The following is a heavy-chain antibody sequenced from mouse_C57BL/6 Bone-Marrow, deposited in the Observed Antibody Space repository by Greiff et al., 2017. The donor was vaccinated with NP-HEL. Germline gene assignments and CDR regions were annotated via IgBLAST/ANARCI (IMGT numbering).Heavy chain of an antibody. Sequence: QVQLQQPGAELVRPGSSVKLSCKASGYTFTSYWMHWVKQRPIQGLEWIGNIDPSDSETHYNQKFKDKATLTVDKSSSTAYMQRSSLTSEDSAVYYCARASSGSHYFDYWGKGTTLTVSS. V-gene: IGHV1-52*01. CDR1: GYTFTSYW. CDR3: ARASSGSHYFDY. J-gene: IGHJ2*01. CDR2: IDPSDSET. D-gene: IGHD3-2*02.